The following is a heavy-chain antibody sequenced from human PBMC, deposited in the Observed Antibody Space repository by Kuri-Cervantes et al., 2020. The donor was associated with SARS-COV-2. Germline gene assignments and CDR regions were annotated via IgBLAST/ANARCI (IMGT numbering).Heavy chain of an antibody. J-gene: IGHJ4*02. CDR2: INHSGST. D-gene: IGHD4-17*01. CDR1: GGSFSGYY. CDR3: ARKDTYGVFDY. V-gene: IGHV4-34*01. Sequence: GSLRLSCAVYGGSFSGYYWSWIRQPPGKGLEWIGEINHSGSTNYNPSLKSRVTVSVDTSKNQFSLQLNSVTPEDTAVYYCARKDTYGVFDYWGQGTLVNGAS.